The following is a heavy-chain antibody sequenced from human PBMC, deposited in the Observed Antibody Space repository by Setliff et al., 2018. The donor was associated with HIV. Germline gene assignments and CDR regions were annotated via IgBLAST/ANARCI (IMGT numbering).Heavy chain of an antibody. CDR1: GGSEFTFSDVW. J-gene: IGHJ4*02. CDR2: IKQDGSIT. CDR3: GVSGGSSPGY. D-gene: IGHD2-15*01. V-gene: IGHV3-7*01. Sequence: GGSLRLSCVVSGGSEFTFSDVWMSWVRQAPGKGLEWVANIKQDGSITDYADSVKGRFTISRDNAKNTHYLQMTSLRPEDTAVYYCGVSGGSSPGYWGQGTLVT.